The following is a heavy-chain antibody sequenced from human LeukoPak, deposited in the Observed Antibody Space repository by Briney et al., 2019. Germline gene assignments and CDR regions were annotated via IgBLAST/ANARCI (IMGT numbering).Heavy chain of an antibody. Sequence: SETLSLTCTVSGGSISSDYWSWIQHPPGKGLEWIGYIYYRGSTNYNPSLKSRVTILVDTSKNQFALKLSSVSAADTAIYYCARVMYASGSGFDYWGQGTLVTVSS. CDR1: GGSISSDY. CDR3: ARVMYASGSGFDY. CDR2: IYYRGST. J-gene: IGHJ4*02. D-gene: IGHD3-10*01. V-gene: IGHV4-59*01.